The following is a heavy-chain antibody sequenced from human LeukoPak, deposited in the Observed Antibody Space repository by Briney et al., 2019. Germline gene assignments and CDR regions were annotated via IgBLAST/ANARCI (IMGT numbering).Heavy chain of an antibody. J-gene: IGHJ5*02. V-gene: IGHV1-69*13. CDR3: ARVGYCSSTSCYYSNWFDP. Sequence: ASVKVSCKASGGTFSSYAISWVRQAPGQGLEWMGGIIPIFGTANYAQKFQGRVTITADESTSTAYMELSSLRSEDTAVYYCARVGYCSSTSCYYSNWFDPWGQGTLVTVSS. CDR2: IIPIFGTA. D-gene: IGHD2-2*01. CDR1: GGTFSSYA.